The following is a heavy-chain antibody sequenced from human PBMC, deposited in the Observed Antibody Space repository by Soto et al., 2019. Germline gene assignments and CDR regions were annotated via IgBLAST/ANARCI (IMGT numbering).Heavy chain of an antibody. D-gene: IGHD1-26*01. CDR3: ARPLLDRSCLYGLAV. V-gene: IGHV1-69*01. J-gene: IGHJ6*01. CDR2: TIPMFGTP. CDR1: GGTFSKYA. Sequence: QVQLVQSGAEMQQPGASVRVSCKASGGTFSKYAFSWVRQAPGQGLEWLGGTIPMFGTPNYAQKFQGRVAIPAADSTATVYMELSSLIPVDTAVYFCARPLLDRSCLYGLAVWGQGTPVTVSS.